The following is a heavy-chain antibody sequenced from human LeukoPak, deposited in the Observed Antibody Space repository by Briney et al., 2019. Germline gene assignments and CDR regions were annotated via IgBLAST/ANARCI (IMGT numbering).Heavy chain of an antibody. Sequence: SETLSLTCTVSDGSISSYYWTWIRQPSGKGLEWVGYIYFSGATNYNPSLKSRVTISRDTSKNQVSLKLSSVTAADTAVYFCARVVTTFGVINYFDWWGQGTLVTVSS. CDR2: IYFSGAT. CDR3: ARVVTTFGVINYFDW. V-gene: IGHV4-59*01. D-gene: IGHD3-3*01. CDR1: DGSISSYY. J-gene: IGHJ4*02.